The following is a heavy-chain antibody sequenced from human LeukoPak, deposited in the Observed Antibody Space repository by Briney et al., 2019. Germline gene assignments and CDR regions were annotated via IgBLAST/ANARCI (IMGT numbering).Heavy chain of an antibody. CDR2: ISGSSKTI. D-gene: IGHD2/OR15-2a*01. V-gene: IGHV3-48*02. J-gene: IGHJ4*01. CDR3: ARDSGNYIDY. Sequence: PGGSLRLSCTASGFTFSHFSMNWVRLAPGKGLKWVSFISGSSKTIYYGDSVKGRFTISRDNAKNSLYLQMNGLRDEDAALYFCARDSGNYIDYWGQGTQVVVSS. CDR1: GFTFSHFS.